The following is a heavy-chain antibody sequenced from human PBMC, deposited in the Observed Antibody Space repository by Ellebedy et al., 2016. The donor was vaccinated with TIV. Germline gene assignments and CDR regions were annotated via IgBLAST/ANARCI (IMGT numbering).Heavy chain of an antibody. Sequence: GGSLRLXXAASGFTFSSYWMSWVRQAPGKGLEWVANIKQDGSEKYYVDSVKGRFTISRDNAKNSLYLQMNSLRAEDTAVYYCARETIDQDYDSSGSFDYWGQGTLVTVSS. D-gene: IGHD3-22*01. CDR1: GFTFSSYW. J-gene: IGHJ4*02. V-gene: IGHV3-7*01. CDR3: ARETIDQDYDSSGSFDY. CDR2: IKQDGSEK.